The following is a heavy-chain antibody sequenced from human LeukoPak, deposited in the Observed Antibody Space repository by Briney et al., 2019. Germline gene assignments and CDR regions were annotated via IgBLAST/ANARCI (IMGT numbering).Heavy chain of an antibody. CDR2: VYSGGGT. Sequence: GGSLRLSCAASGFTVSNNYMSWVRQAPGKGLEWVSVVYSGGGTYHADSVKGRFTTSRDNSQNTLYLQMNSLRVEDTAVYYCARGAGQDAFDIWGQGTMVTVSS. CDR1: GFTVSNNY. V-gene: IGHV3-53*01. CDR3: ARGAGQDAFDI. J-gene: IGHJ3*02.